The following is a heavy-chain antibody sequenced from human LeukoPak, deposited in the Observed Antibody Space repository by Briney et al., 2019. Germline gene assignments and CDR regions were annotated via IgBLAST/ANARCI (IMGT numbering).Heavy chain of an antibody. J-gene: IGHJ4*02. CDR3: ARSIGGYSYGRDVEFDY. CDR1: GGSFSGYY. V-gene: IGHV4-34*01. CDR2: INHSGST. D-gene: IGHD5-18*01. Sequence: SETLSLTCAVYGGSFSGYYWSWIRQPPGKGLEWIGEINHSGSTNYNPSLKSRVTISVDTSKNQFSLKLSPVTAADTAVYYCARSIGGYSYGRDVEFDYWGQGTLVTVSS.